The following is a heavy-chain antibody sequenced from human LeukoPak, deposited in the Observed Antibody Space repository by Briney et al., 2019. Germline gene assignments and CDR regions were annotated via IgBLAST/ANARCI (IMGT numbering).Heavy chain of an antibody. D-gene: IGHD3-3*01. CDR1: GGTFSSYA. Sequence: ASVKVSCKASGGTFSSYAISWVRQAPGQGLEWVGGIIPKFGAANYAQKFQGRVTITTDESTSIAYMELSRLRSEDTAIFYCAAGFYDFWSETDYYYYMDVWGKGTTVTVSS. CDR2: IIPKFGAA. J-gene: IGHJ6*03. CDR3: AAGFYDFWSETDYYYYMDV. V-gene: IGHV1-69*05.